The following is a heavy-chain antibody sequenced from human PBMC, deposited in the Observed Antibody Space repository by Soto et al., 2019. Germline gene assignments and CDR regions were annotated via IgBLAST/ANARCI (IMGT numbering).Heavy chain of an antibody. CDR2: MHYSGAS. CDR1: GASMNDYY. J-gene: IGHJ4*02. D-gene: IGHD3-16*01. Sequence: QVQLQEWGPGLVKPSETPSLTCTVSGASMNDYYGSWVRESPGKGLEWIGYMHYSGASNSNPSLKGRVTISIDTSKNQFSLKLTSVTAADTAVYYCVRSGHSFAGAMWGQGNLVTVSS. CDR3: VRSGHSFAGAM. V-gene: IGHV4-59*01.